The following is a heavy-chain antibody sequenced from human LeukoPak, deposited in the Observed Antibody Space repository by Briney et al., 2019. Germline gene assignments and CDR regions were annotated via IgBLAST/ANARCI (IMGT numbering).Heavy chain of an antibody. V-gene: IGHV3-48*03. D-gene: IGHD5-12*01. J-gene: IGHJ4*02. CDR1: GLTFSSYG. CDR3: ARIYGGYVFDY. CDR2: ISSSASTI. Sequence: PGGSLRLSCAASGLTFSSYGMNWVRRAPGKGLEWVSYISSSASTIYYADSVKGRFTISRDNAKNSLYLQMNRLSAEDTAVYYCARIYGGYVFDYWGQGTLVTVSS.